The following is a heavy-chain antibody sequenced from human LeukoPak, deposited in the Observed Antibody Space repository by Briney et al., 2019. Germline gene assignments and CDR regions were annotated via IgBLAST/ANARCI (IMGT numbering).Heavy chain of an antibody. CDR3: TRGAGQWLVRLPYGMDV. D-gene: IGHD6-19*01. CDR1: GFTFGDYA. V-gene: IGHV3-49*04. Sequence: GGSLRLSCTASGFTFGDYAMSWVRQAPGRGLEWVGFIRSKAYGGTTEYAASVKGRFTISRDDSKSIAYLQMNSLKTEDTAVYYCTRGAGQWLVRLPYGMDVWGQGTTVTVSS. CDR2: IRSKAYGGTT. J-gene: IGHJ6*02.